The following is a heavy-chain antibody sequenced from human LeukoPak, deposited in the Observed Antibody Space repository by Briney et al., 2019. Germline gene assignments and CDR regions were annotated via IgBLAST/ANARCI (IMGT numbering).Heavy chain of an antibody. V-gene: IGHV3-48*03. J-gene: IGHJ4*02. CDR1: GFIFSDYE. CDR3: ARGPIDYYYDSSGYDY. Sequence: GGSLRLSCAVSGFIFSDYEMNWVRQAPGKGLEWVSYISSSGRKIYYADSVKGRFTISRDNAKNSLHLQMNSLRAEDTAVYYCARGPIDYYYDSSGYDYWGQGTLVTVSS. D-gene: IGHD3-22*01. CDR2: ISSSGRKI.